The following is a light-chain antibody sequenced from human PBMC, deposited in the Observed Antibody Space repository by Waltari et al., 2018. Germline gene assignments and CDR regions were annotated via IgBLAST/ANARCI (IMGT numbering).Light chain of an antibody. V-gene: IGKV3-11*01. CDR1: QSVTPS. Sequence: EVLLTQSPATLSLSPGDRATPSCKASQSVTPSLAWYQQKPGQAPRLLIYDAVTRATGIPARFSGSGSGTDFTLTISSPEPEDSAVYYCQQRSNPPAYTFGQGTKLEIK. J-gene: IGKJ2*01. CDR2: DAV. CDR3: QQRSNPPAYT.